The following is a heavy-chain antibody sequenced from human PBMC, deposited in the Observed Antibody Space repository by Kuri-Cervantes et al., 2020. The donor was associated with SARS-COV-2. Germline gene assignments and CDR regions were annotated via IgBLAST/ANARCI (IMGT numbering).Heavy chain of an antibody. CDR2: ISSSGGST. V-gene: IGHV3-23*01. J-gene: IGHJ4*02. D-gene: IGHD3-10*01. Sequence: GESLKISCAASGITFSSYAMSWVRQAPRKGLEWVSAISSSGGSTYYADSVKGRFTISRDNSKNTLYLQMNSLRAEDTAVYYCAKHAMGRGVIITKAGGTDYWGQGTLVTVSS. CDR3: AKHAMGRGVIITKAGGTDY. CDR1: GITFSSYA.